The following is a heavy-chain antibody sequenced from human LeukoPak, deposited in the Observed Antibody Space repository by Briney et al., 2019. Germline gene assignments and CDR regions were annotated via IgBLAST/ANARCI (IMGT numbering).Heavy chain of an antibody. CDR3: AKDRGSFRGFDS. D-gene: IGHD1-26*01. J-gene: IGHJ4*02. CDR1: EFTFSGYA. V-gene: IGHV3-23*01. Sequence: PGGSLRLSCVASEFTFSGYAMSWVRQAPGKGLEWVSTISGSGGSTYYADSVKGRFTISRDNSKNTLYLQMNSLRAEDTAVYYCAKDRGSFRGFDSWGQGTLVTVSS. CDR2: ISGSGGST.